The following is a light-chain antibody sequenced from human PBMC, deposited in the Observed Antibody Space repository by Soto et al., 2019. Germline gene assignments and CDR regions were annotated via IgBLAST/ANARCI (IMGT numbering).Light chain of an antibody. CDR1: TGAVTSGHY. CDR3: LLSYRGAGEV. J-gene: IGLJ2*01. V-gene: IGLV7-46*01. Sequence: QAVVTQEPSLTVSPGGTVTLTCGSSTGAVTSGHYPYWFQQKPGQAPRTLIYDTSNKHSWTPARFSGSLLGGKATLTLSGAQPGDEADYYCLLSYRGAGEVFGGGTKLTVL. CDR2: DTS.